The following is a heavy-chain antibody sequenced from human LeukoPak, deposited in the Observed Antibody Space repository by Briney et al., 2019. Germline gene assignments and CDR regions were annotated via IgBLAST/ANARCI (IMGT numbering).Heavy chain of an antibody. CDR1: GGSISSSGYY. D-gene: IGHD2/OR15-2a*01. CDR3: ARLYPNRYYFDY. Sequence: SETLSLTCTVSGGSISSSGYYWGCIRQPPGKGREWIVSIFDRGSTYYNPSLKSRATISVDTSKNKFSLKLSSVTAADTAVYYCARLYPNRYYFDYWGQGTLVTVSS. J-gene: IGHJ4*02. V-gene: IGHV4-39*07. CDR2: IFDRGST.